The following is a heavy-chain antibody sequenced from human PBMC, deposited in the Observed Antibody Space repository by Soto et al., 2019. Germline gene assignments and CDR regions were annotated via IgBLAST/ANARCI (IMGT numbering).Heavy chain of an antibody. CDR3: ARDSSEVAFDI. D-gene: IGHD3-22*01. Sequence: SQTLRLPCTASGGTISSGGYYWSWNRQHPGKGLEWIGYIYYSGSTYYNPSLKSRVTISVDTSKNQFSLKLSSVTAADTAVYYCARDSSEVAFDIWGQGTMVTVSS. V-gene: IGHV4-31*03. CDR1: GGTISSGGYY. J-gene: IGHJ3*02. CDR2: IYYSGST.